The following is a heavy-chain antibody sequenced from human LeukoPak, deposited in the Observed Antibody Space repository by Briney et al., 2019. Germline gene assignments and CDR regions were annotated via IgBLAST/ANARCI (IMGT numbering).Heavy chain of an antibody. CDR3: ARDRVPDYGMDV. D-gene: IGHD3-10*01. CDR2: INPNSGGT. V-gene: IGHV1-2*02. CDR1: GYTFTSYD. J-gene: IGHJ6*02. Sequence: ASVKVSCKASGYTFTSYDINWVRQATGQGLEWMGWINPNSGGTNYAQKFQGRVTMTRDTSISTAYMELSSLRSEDTAVYYCARDRVPDYGMDVWGQGTTVTVSS.